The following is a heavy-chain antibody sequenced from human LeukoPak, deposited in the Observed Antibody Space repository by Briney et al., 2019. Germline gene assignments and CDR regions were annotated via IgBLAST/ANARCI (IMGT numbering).Heavy chain of an antibody. CDR2: ISYDGSNK. Sequence: PGRSLRLSCAASGFTFSSYGMHWVRQAPGKGLEWVAVISYDGSNKYYADSVKGRFTISRDNSKNTLYLQMNSLRAEDTAVYYCVRGANDAFDIWGQGTMVTVSS. CDR1: GFTFSSYG. J-gene: IGHJ3*02. CDR3: VRGANDAFDI. V-gene: IGHV3-30*03.